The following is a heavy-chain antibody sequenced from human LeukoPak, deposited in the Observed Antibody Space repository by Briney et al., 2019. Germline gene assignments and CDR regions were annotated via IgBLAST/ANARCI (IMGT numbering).Heavy chain of an antibody. CDR1: GFILSNCW. CDR3: ATYSTRNAREFQS. D-gene: IGHD4-11*01. J-gene: IGHJ1*01. CDR2: IKTDASEK. V-gene: IGHV3-7*01. Sequence: GGSLRLSCETSGFILSNCWMTWVRQAPGKGLEWVANIKTDASEKYYADSVKGRFTISRDNAQMSLYLQMNSLRVEDTPVYYCATYSTRNAREFQSWGQGTLVTVSS.